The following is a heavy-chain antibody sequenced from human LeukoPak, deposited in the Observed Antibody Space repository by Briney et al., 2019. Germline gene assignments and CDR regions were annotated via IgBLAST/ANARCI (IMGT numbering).Heavy chain of an antibody. CDR2: IKQDGSEK. Sequence: GGSLRLSCAASGFTFSSYGMHWVRQAPGKGLEWVANIKQDGSEKYYVDSVKGRFTISRDNAKNSLYLQMNSLRAEDTAVYYCASGTTFDYWGQGTLVTVSS. CDR3: ASGTTFDY. CDR1: GFTFSSYG. V-gene: IGHV3-7*01. D-gene: IGHD1-7*01. J-gene: IGHJ4*02.